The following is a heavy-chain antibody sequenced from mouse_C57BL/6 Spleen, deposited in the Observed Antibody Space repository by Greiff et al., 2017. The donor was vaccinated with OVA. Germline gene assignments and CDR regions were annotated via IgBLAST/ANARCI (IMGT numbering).Heavy chain of an antibody. CDR1: GYSFTDYN. CDR3: ARCGHLITTVYDLDY. CDR2: INPNYGTT. D-gene: IGHD1-1*01. Sequence: VQLQQSGPELVKPGASVKISCKASGYSFTDYNMNWVKQSNGKSLEWIGEINPNYGTTSYNQKFKGKATLTVDQSSSTAYMQLNSLTSEDSAVYYCARCGHLITTVYDLDYWGQGTTLTVSS. V-gene: IGHV1-39*01. J-gene: IGHJ2*01.